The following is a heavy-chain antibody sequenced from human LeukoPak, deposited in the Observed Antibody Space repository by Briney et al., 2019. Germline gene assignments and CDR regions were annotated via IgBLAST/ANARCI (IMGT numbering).Heavy chain of an antibody. J-gene: IGHJ4*02. CDR1: GFTFSSYP. D-gene: IGHD4-11*01. CDR3: SKAGDTNYYRHGDY. CDR2: ISGNSGAT. V-gene: IGHV3-23*01. Sequence: GGSLRLSCAASGFTFSSYPMSWVRQAPGRGLEWVSVISGNSGATYYADSVKGRFTISRDNAKNTVYLQMNNLRGEDTALYYCSKAGDTNYYRHGDYWGQGTLVTVSS.